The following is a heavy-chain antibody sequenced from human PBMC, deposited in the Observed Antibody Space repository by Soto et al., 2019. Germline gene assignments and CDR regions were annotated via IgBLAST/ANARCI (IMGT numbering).Heavy chain of an antibody. Sequence: ASVKVSCKASGYTFTSYGISWVRQAPGQGLEWMGWISAYNGNTNYAQKLQGRVTMTTDTSTSTAYMELRSLRSDDTAVYYCARVGYDSSGYSDVHFDYWGQGTLVTVSS. CDR1: GYTFTSYG. D-gene: IGHD3-22*01. CDR2: ISAYNGNT. CDR3: ARVGYDSSGYSDVHFDY. V-gene: IGHV1-18*01. J-gene: IGHJ4*02.